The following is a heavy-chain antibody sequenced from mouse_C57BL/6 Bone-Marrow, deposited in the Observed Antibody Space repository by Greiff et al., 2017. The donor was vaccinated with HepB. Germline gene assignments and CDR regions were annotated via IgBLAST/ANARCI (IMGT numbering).Heavy chain of an antibody. J-gene: IGHJ3*01. CDR3: ARGHPWFAY. V-gene: IGHV3-1*01. D-gene: IGHD6-1*01. Sequence: DVQLQESGPGMVKPSQSLSLTCTVTGYSITSGYDWHWIRHFPGNKLEWMGYISYSGSTNYNPSLKSRISITHDTSKNHFFLKLNSVTTEDTATYYCARGHPWFAYWGQGTLVTVSA. CDR2: ISYSGST. CDR1: GYSITSGYD.